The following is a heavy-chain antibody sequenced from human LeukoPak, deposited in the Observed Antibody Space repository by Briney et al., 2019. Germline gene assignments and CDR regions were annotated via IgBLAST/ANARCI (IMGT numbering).Heavy chain of an antibody. V-gene: IGHV3-30*02. CDR1: GFTFSSYG. CDR3: AKDRYYSDRSGYDAFDI. D-gene: IGHD3-22*01. Sequence: TGGSLRLSCAASGFTFSSYGMHWVRQAPGKGLEWVTFIRYDGNNKYYADSVKGRFTISRDNSKKTLYLQMNSLRAEDTAVYYCAKDRYYSDRSGYDAFDIWGQGTMVTVSS. CDR2: IRYDGNNK. J-gene: IGHJ3*02.